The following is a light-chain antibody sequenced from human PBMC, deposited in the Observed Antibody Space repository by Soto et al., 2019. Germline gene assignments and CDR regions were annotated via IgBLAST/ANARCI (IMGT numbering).Light chain of an antibody. J-gene: IGLJ1*01. CDR1: SSNIGRRA. V-gene: IGLV1-44*01. Sequence: QSVLTQPPSASGTPGQRITMSCSGGSSNIGRRAVIWYQQFPGAAPKLLTYGNDQRPSGVPGRFSGSKSGTSASLAISGLQSDDEADYYCASWDDNLNGYVFGAGTKLTVL. CDR3: ASWDDNLNGYV. CDR2: GND.